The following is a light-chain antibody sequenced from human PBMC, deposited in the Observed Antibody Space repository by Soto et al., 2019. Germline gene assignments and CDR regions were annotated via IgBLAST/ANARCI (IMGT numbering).Light chain of an antibody. Sequence: QYALTQPPSASGSPGQSVTISCTGTSCDVGGYVYVSWYQQYPGKAPKLIIYEVNKRPSGVPDRFSGSKSGNTASVTVSGLQAEDEADSYCSSYAGTNTDVIFGGGTKLTVL. J-gene: IGLJ2*01. CDR2: EVN. V-gene: IGLV2-8*01. CDR1: SCDVGGYVY. CDR3: SSYAGTNTDVI.